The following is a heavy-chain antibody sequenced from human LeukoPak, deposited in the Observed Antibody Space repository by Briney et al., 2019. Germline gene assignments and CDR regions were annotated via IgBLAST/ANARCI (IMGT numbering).Heavy chain of an antibody. V-gene: IGHV3-21*04. Sequence: SGGSLRLSCAASGFTFSSYSMNWVRQAPGKGLEWVSSISSSSSYIYYADSVKGRFTISRDNAKNSLYLQMNSLRAEDTAVYYCAKRMLELRDGYYYYYYMDVWGKGTTVTVSS. CDR3: AKRMLELRDGYYYYYYMDV. D-gene: IGHD1-7*01. CDR1: GFTFSSYS. CDR2: ISSSSSYI. J-gene: IGHJ6*03.